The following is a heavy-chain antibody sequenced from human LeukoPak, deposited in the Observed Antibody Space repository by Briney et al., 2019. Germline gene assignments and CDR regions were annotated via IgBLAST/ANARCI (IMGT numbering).Heavy chain of an antibody. J-gene: IGHJ4*02. D-gene: IGHD3-3*01. Sequence: PGGSLRLSCAASGFTFSSYSMNWVRQAPGKGLEWVSSISSSSYIYYADSVKGRFTISRDNAKNSLYLQMNSLRAEDTAVYYCARDIGSLWSGYDYWGQGTLVTVSS. CDR2: ISSSSYI. CDR1: GFTFSSYS. V-gene: IGHV3-21*01. CDR3: ARDIGSLWSGYDY.